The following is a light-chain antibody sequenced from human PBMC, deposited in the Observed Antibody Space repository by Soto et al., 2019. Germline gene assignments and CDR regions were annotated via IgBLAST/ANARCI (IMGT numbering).Light chain of an antibody. CDR1: SSNIGSRT. CDR2: GND. CDR3: AVWDGSLNAVV. Sequence: QLVLTQAPSASGTPGQRVTISCSGSSSNIGSRTVNWYQQLPGTAPKLLMYGNDQRPSGVPDRFSGSKSGTSASLAISGLQSEDEADYYCAVWDGSLNAVVFGGGTKVTVL. J-gene: IGLJ2*01. V-gene: IGLV1-44*01.